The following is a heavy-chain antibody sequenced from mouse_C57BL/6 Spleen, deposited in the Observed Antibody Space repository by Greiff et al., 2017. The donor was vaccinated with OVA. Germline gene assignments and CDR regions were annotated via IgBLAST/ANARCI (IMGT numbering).Heavy chain of an antibody. CDR3: ARGGYSNYLDY. CDR1: GFSLSTSGMG. CDR2: TYWDDDK. Sequence: QVTLKVSGPGILQSSQTLSLTCSFSGFSLSTSGMGVSWIRQPSGKGLEWLAHTYWDDDKRYNPSLKSRLTISKDTSRNQVFLKITSVDTADTATCDCARGGYSNYLDYWGQGTTLTVSS. D-gene: IGHD2-5*01. V-gene: IGHV8-12*01. J-gene: IGHJ2*01.